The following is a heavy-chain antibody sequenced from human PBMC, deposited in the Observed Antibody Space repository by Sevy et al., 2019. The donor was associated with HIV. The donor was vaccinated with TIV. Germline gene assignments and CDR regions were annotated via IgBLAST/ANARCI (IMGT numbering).Heavy chain of an antibody. CDR1: GGSISAKNYF. CDR2: IYHTGST. D-gene: IGHD5-18*01. V-gene: IGHV4-39*01. J-gene: IGHJ4*01. Sequence: SETLSLTCTVSGGSISAKNYFWGWIRQPTGKRPEWIGSIYHTGSTYHSPSLQSRVGISVDTSKKLFSVKLSSVTAADTAVYFCARHAFKHGYRPSYFDSWSHGTLVTVSS. CDR3: ARHAFKHGYRPSYFDS.